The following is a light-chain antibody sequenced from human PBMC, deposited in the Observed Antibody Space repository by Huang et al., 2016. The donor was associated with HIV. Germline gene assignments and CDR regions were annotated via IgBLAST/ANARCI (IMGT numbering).Light chain of an antibody. CDR2: GAS. Sequence: EALLTQSPDTLSLSPGERPTLSCRASQIISSAFVAWYQQKPGQAPRLLIYGASNRANGIPDRFIGSGSGTDFTLIISTLGPEDFALYYCQQYGYSPLFTFGPGTKVDIK. CDR3: QQYGYSPLFT. V-gene: IGKV3-20*01. CDR1: QIISSAF. J-gene: IGKJ3*01.